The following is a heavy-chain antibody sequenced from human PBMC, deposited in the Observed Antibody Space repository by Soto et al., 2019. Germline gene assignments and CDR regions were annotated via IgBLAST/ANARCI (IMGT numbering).Heavy chain of an antibody. CDR1: GFTFSSYA. D-gene: IGHD6-13*01. J-gene: IGHJ2*01. V-gene: IGHV3-30-3*01. CDR2: ISYDGSNK. CDR3: ARTLIAAAGIPWYFDL. Sequence: QVQLVESGGGVVQPGRSLRLSCAASGFTFSSYAMHWVRQAPGKGLEWVAVISYDGSNKYYADSVKGRFTISRDNSKNTPYLQINSLRAEDTAVYYCARTLIAAAGIPWYFDLWGRGTLVTVSS.